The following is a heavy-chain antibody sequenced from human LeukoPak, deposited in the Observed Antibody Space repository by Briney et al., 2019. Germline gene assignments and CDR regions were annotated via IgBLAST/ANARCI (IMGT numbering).Heavy chain of an antibody. D-gene: IGHD3-10*01. CDR3: ARSDTMVRGVTPPHYYYYGMDV. CDR1: GYSFTSYW. CDR2: IYPGDSDT. J-gene: IGHJ6*02. Sequence: PGESLKISCKGSGYSFTSYWIGWVRQMPGKGLEWMGIIYPGDSDTRYSPSFQGQVTISADKSISTAYLQWSSLKASDTAMYYCARSDTMVRGVTPPHYYYYGMDVWGQGTTVTVSS. V-gene: IGHV5-51*01.